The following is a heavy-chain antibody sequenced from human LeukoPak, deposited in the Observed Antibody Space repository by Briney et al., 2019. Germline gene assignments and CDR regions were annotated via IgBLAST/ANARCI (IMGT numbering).Heavy chain of an antibody. J-gene: IGHJ4*02. D-gene: IGHD3-10*01. V-gene: IGHV3-74*01. Sequence: GGSLRLSCAASGFTFSSYCMHWVRQAPGKGLVWVSRINSDGMSTSYADSVKGRFTISRDNAKNTLYLQMNSLRAEDTAVYYCARGAMVRGVPLDYWGQGTLVTVSS. CDR3: ARGAMVRGVPLDY. CDR1: GFTFSSYC. CDR2: INSDGMST.